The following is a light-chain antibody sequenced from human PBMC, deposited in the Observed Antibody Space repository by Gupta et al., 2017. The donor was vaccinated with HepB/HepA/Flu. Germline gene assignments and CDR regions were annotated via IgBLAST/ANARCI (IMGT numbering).Light chain of an antibody. CDR2: SSN. CDR3: MAYTGSVIVV. V-gene: IGLV8-61*01. CDR1: SGSVSFTHY. Sequence: TVVTQETSISVSPGGTVTLTCGLTSGSVSFTHYPSWYQQNPGQAPRTLIYSSNVRSSGVPDRFSGSKLGNKAALTXTXAQSDDXGNYYCMAYTGSVIVVFGGGTKLTVL. J-gene: IGLJ3*02.